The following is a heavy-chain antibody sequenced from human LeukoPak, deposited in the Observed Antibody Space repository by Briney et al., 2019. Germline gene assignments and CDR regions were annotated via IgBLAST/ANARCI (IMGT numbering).Heavy chain of an antibody. D-gene: IGHD6-13*01. CDR3: AHLAAADH. Sequence: ASVKVSCKASGYTFTSYYLHWVRQAPGQGLEWMGIINPSSGTTGYAQKFQGRVTMTRDTSTNTLYMELSRLRSDDTAVYYCAHLAAADHWGQGTLVTVSS. CDR1: GYTFTSYY. CDR2: INPSSGTT. V-gene: IGHV1-46*01. J-gene: IGHJ4*02.